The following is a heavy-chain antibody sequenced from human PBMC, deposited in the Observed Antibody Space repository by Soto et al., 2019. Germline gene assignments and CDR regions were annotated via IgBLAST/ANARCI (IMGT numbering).Heavy chain of an antibody. CDR1: GFTFSPYA. CDR2: ISGSGGST. V-gene: IGHV3-23*01. J-gene: IGHJ6*02. D-gene: IGHD6-19*01. Sequence: EVQLLESGGGLVQPGGSLRLSCASAGFTFSPYAMSWVRQAPGRGLEWVSTISGSGGSTYYADSVKGRFTMSRDNSKSTQYLQMNSLRAEDTAEYYCAKVRGCDYYYGMDVWGQGTSATVSS. CDR3: AKVRGCDYYYGMDV.